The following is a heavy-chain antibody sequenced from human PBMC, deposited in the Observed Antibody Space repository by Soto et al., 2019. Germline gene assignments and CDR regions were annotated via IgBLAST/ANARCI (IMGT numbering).Heavy chain of an antibody. CDR2: IYYAGTT. CDR1: GGSFSPNY. CDR3: ARLGAYYQSLDP. V-gene: IGHV4-59*08. J-gene: IGHJ5*02. Sequence: QVQLQESGPGLVKPSETLSLSCTVSGGSFSPNYWAWIRQAPGKGLEWIGYIYYAGTTTYNPSLKRRVAISLETSKSQFSLTLTSVTSSDTAVYFCARLGAYYQSLDPWGQGALVTVSS. D-gene: IGHD2-21*01.